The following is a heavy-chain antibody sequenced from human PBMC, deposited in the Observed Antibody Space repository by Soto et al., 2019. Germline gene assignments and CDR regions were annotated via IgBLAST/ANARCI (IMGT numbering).Heavy chain of an antibody. Sequence: ASVKVSCKASGYTFTNYYMHWVRQAPGQGLEWMRWNNHNSGGTNYAQKFQGWVTITRDTSISTASMELSRLRSDDTAVYYCARGTAGYFWRGYCSSIYMDVWGKGTMVTVSS. D-gene: IGHD3-3*01. CDR2: NNHNSGGT. CDR3: ARGTAGYFWRGYCSSIYMDV. J-gene: IGHJ6*03. CDR1: GYTFTNYY. V-gene: IGHV1-2*04.